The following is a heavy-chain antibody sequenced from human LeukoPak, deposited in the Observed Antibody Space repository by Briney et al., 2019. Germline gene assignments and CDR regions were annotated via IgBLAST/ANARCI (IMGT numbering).Heavy chain of an antibody. J-gene: IGHJ6*03. V-gene: IGHV3-33*01. CDR1: GFTFSSYG. Sequence: GPLRLSCAASGFTFSSYGMHWVRQAPGKGLEWVAVIWYDGSNKYYADSVKGRFTISRDNSKNALYLQMNSLTAEDTAVYYCARGLSSSPYYYYYMDVWGRGTTVTVSS. CDR3: ARGLSSSPYYYYYMDV. D-gene: IGHD6-6*01. CDR2: IWYDGSNK.